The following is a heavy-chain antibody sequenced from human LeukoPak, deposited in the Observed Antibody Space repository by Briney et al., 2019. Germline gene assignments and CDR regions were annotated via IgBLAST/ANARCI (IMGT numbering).Heavy chain of an antibody. J-gene: IGHJ6*03. CDR3: ARCLTRTYYYYFMDV. CDR2: TFVSGST. D-gene: IGHD3-9*01. V-gene: IGHV4-4*07. CDR1: GDSINNYH. Sequence: PSETLSLTCTVSGDSINNYHWSWIRQPAGKGLEWIGHTFVSGSTHYNPSLKSRVTMSVDSSKNQLSLKLNSVTAADTAVYYCARCLTRTYYYYFMDVWGKGTTVTVSS.